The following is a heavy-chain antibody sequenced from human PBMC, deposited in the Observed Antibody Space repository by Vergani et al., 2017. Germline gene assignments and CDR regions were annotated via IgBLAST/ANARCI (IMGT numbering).Heavy chain of an antibody. J-gene: IGHJ4*02. V-gene: IGHV4-39*01. D-gene: IGHD2-15*01. Sequence: QVQLQESGPGLVKPSETLSLTCTVSGDSVISTDYHWGWIRQPPGKGLEWIGSMDYSWSTSYNPSLESRISISFESPKNQFSLRLTSVTAADTAVYYCASKRGACRAAYCHSYDFWVPGTLVGVSS. CDR3: ASKRGACRAAYCHSYDF. CDR2: MDYSWST. CDR1: GDSVISTDYH.